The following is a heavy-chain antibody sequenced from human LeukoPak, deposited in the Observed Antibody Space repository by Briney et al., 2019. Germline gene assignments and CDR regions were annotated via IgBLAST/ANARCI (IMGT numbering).Heavy chain of an antibody. Sequence: PGGSLRLSCAPSGFTFSSYSMNWVRQAPRNLLEWVSSFSSSSSYIYYAYSVNGRFTISRDNAKNSVYLQMNRLRAEDTAVYYCARARGPRLFAAFDIWGQGTMVTVSS. CDR1: GFTFSSYS. V-gene: IGHV3-21*01. CDR3: ARARGPRLFAAFDI. J-gene: IGHJ3*02. CDR2: FSSSSSYI. D-gene: IGHD2-21*01.